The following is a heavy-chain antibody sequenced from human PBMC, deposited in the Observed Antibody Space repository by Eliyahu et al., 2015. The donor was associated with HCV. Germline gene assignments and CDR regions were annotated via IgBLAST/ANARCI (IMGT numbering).Heavy chain of an antibody. CDR3: AHTQLIAAADTSEFSYYGMDV. CDR1: GFSLSNSGVG. Sequence: QITLKESGPTLVKPTQTLTLTCTFSGFSLSNSGVGVGWIRXPPVKALEWLALIYWNDDKRYSPSLKSRLTITKDTSKNQVVLTMTNMDPVDTATYFCAHTQLIAAADTSEFSYYGMDVWGQGTTVTVSS. J-gene: IGHJ6*02. D-gene: IGHD6-13*01. CDR2: IYWNDDK. V-gene: IGHV2-5*01.